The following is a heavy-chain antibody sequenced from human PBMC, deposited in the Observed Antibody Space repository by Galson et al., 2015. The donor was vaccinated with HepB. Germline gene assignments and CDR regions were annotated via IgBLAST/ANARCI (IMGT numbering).Heavy chain of an antibody. J-gene: IGHJ4*02. CDR3: ARVGVISFGGPFVVPYFFDY. CDR2: INHSGRT. V-gene: IGHV4-34*01. Sequence: ETLSLTCGVSSESFSTYSWTWIRQFPGMGLEWIGEINHSGRTNYKPSLKSRVTISLDTSKNQLSLRLTSVTAADTAVYYCARVGVISFGGPFVVPYFFDYWSQGTLVTVSS. D-gene: IGHD3-16*01. CDR1: SESFSTYS.